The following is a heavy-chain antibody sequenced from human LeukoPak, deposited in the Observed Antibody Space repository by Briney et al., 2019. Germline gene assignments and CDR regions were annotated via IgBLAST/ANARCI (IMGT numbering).Heavy chain of an antibody. CDR2: INHSGST. CDR3: ARVRRQQLTYYYGMDV. V-gene: IGHV4-34*01. J-gene: IGHJ6*04. D-gene: IGHD6-13*01. Sequence: SETLSLTCAVYGGSFSGYYWSWIRQPPGKGLEWIGEINHSGSTNYNPSLKSRVTISVDTSKNQFSLKLSSVTAADTAVYYCARVRRQQLTYYYGMDVWGKGTTVTVSS. CDR1: GGSFSGYY.